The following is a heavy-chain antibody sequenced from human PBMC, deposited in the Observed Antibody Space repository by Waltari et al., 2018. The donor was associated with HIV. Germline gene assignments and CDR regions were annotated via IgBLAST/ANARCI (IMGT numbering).Heavy chain of an antibody. D-gene: IGHD3-22*01. J-gene: IGHJ5*02. CDR1: GYY. Sequence: GYYMHWVRQAPGQGLEWMGWINPNSGGTNYAQKFQGRVTMTRDTSISTAYMELSRLRSDDTAVYYCARDTPDAYYYDTSGYWSWGQGTLVTVSS. CDR2: INPNSGGT. CDR3: ARDTPDAYYYDTSGYWS. V-gene: IGHV1-2*02.